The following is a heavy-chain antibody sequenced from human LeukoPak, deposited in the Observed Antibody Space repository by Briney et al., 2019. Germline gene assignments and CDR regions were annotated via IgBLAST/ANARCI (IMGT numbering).Heavy chain of an antibody. J-gene: IGHJ5*02. CDR1: GGTFSSYA. D-gene: IGHD5-12*01. Sequence: ASVKVSCKASGGTFSSYAISWVRQAPGQGLEWMGGIIPIFGTANYAQKFQGRVTITADESTSTAYMELSSLRSEDTAVYYCARGYISGHPLNWFGPWGQGTLVTVSS. CDR2: IIPIFGTA. V-gene: IGHV1-69*13. CDR3: ARGYISGHPLNWFGP.